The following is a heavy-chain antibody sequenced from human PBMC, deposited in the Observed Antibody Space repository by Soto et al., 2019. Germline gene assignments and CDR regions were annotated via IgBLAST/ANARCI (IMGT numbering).Heavy chain of an antibody. CDR1: GGTFSSYA. Sequence: GASVKVSCKASGGTFSSYAISWVRQAPGQGLEWMGGIIPIFGTANYAQKFQGRVTITADESTSTAYMELSSLRSEDTAVYYCAREGGSGSYRYYGMDVWGQGTTVTVSS. V-gene: IGHV1-69*13. J-gene: IGHJ6*02. CDR3: AREGGSGSYRYYGMDV. CDR2: IIPIFGTA. D-gene: IGHD3-10*01.